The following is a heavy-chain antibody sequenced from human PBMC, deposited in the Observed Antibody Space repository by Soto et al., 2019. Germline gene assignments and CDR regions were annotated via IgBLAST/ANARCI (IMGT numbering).Heavy chain of an antibody. J-gene: IGHJ3*02. D-gene: IGHD4-17*01. CDR2: IIPIFGTA. V-gene: IGHV1-69*01. CDR1: GGTFSSYA. Sequence: QVQLVQSGAEVKKPGSSVKVSCKASGGTFSSYAISWVRQAPGQGLEWMGGIIPIFGTANYAQKVQGRVTITADESTSTAYMELSSLRSEDTAVYYCARTILTYGDYVSQDAFDIWGQGTMVTVSS. CDR3: ARTILTYGDYVSQDAFDI.